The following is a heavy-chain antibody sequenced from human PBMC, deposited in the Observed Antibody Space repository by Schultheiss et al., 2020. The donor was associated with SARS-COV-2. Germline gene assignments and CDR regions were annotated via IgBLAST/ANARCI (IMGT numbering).Heavy chain of an antibody. V-gene: IGHV3-13*01. CDR3: ARGDQLLYRGRYGMDV. D-gene: IGHD2-2*02. J-gene: IGHJ6*02. CDR2: IGTAGDT. Sequence: GESLKISCAASGFTFSSYDMHWVRQATGKGLEWVSAIGTAGDTYYPGSVKGRFTISRENAKNSLYLQMNSLRAGDTAVYYCARGDQLLYRGRYGMDVWGQGTTVTVSS. CDR1: GFTFSSYD.